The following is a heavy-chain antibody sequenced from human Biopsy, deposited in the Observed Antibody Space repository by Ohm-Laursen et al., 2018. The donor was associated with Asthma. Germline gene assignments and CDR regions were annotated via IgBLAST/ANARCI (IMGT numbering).Heavy chain of an antibody. D-gene: IGHD1-26*01. CDR3: ARAGALIVGATMGY. Sequence: ASEKVSCKASGYTFTSYGISWVRQAPGQGLEWMGWISAYNGNTNYAQKLQGRVTMTTDTSTSTAYMELRSLRSDDTAVYYCARAGALIVGATMGYWGQGTLVTVSS. CDR1: GYTFTSYG. J-gene: IGHJ4*02. V-gene: IGHV1-18*04. CDR2: ISAYNGNT.